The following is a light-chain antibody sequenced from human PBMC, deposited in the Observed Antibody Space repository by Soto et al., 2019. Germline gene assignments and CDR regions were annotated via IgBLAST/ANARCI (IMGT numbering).Light chain of an antibody. Sequence: IVLTQSPGTLSLSPGERATLSCRASQSVSSGYLAWYQQKPGQGPRLLIYGASSRATGIPDRFSGSGSGVEFTLTISRLEPEDFAVYYCQQYGSSPALSFGGGTKVEIK. CDR3: QQYGSSPALS. CDR1: QSVSSGY. V-gene: IGKV3-20*01. J-gene: IGKJ4*01. CDR2: GAS.